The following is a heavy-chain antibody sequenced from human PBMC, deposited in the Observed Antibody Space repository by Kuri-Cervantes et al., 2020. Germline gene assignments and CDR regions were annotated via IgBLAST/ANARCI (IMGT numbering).Heavy chain of an antibody. D-gene: IGHD3-16*01. CDR1: GGSISSGSYY. CDR2: IYTSGST. Sequence: SETLSLTCTVSGGSISSGSYYWSWVRQPAGKGLEWIGRIYTSGSTNYNPSLKSRVTISVDTSKNQFSLKLSSVTAADTAVYYCARLPLGNEVYFDYWGQGTLVTVYS. CDR3: ARLPLGNEVYFDY. V-gene: IGHV4-61*02. J-gene: IGHJ4*02.